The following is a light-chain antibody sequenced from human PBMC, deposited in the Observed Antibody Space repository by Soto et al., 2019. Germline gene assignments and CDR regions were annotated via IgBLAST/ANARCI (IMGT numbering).Light chain of an antibody. V-gene: IGLV2-23*01. Sequence: QDTLTQPASVSGSPGQSITISCTGTSTDVGSHKLVSWYQQYPGNAPKLIIFEAYKRPSGVSNRFSGSKSGSTASLTISGLQAEDEADYYCCSNAVGSTYVFGTGTKVTVL. J-gene: IGLJ1*01. CDR3: CSNAVGSTYV. CDR1: STDVGSHKL. CDR2: EAY.